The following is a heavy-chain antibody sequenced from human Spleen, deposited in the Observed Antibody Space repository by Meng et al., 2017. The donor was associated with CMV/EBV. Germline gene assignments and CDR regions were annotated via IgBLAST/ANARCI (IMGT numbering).Heavy chain of an antibody. D-gene: IGHD6-13*01. J-gene: IGHJ4*02. Sequence: LTCTVSGGSISSRGYYWGWIRQPPGKGLEWIGSIHYSGRSYYNPSLRSRVTISVDTSKNQFSLKVSSVTAADTAVYYCARRAKAAVDYWGQGTLVTVSS. CDR1: GGSISSRGYY. V-gene: IGHV4-39*01. CDR3: ARRAKAAVDY. CDR2: IHYSGRS.